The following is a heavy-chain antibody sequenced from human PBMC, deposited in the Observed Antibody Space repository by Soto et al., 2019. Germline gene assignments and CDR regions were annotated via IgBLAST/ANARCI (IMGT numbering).Heavy chain of an antibody. CDR2: SYLGDFQT. Sequence: GDSLKISCKGSGYSFTSYWSVLVRQMPGKGLEWMGISYLGDFQTRYTTSFQGQVPNSADQPNSTAYLQWSSLKASDTAMYYCAGGGVRGVITRTRDYYGMDVWGQGTTVTVSS. J-gene: IGHJ6*02. D-gene: IGHD3-10*01. V-gene: IGHV5-51*04. CDR1: GYSFTSYW. CDR3: AGGGVRGVITRTRDYYGMDV.